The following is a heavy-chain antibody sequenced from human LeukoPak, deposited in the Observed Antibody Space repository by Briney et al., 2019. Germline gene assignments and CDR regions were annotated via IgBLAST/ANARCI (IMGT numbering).Heavy chain of an antibody. CDR1: GFTFSSYS. CDR3: ARDAPIVVVPAAIRGYYYYYMDV. J-gene: IGHJ6*03. Sequence: GGSLRLSCAASGFTFSSYSMNWVRQAPGKGLEWVSSISSSSSYIYYADSVKGRFTISRDNAKNSLYLQMNSLRAEDTAVYYCARDAPIVVVPAAIRGYYYYYMDVWGKGTTVTVSS. D-gene: IGHD2-2*02. V-gene: IGHV3-21*01. CDR2: ISSSSSYI.